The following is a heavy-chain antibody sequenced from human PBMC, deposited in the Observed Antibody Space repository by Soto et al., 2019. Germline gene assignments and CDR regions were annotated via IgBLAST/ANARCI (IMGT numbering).Heavy chain of an antibody. J-gene: IGHJ4*02. Sequence: PSETLSLTCAVYGGSFSGYYWSWIRQPPGKGLEWIGEINHSGSTNYNPSLKSRVTISVDTSKNQFSLKLSSVTAADTAVYYCARGLAGRWLQFRGQGTLVTVYS. D-gene: IGHD5-12*01. CDR1: GGSFSGYY. CDR3: ARGLAGRWLQF. CDR2: INHSGST. V-gene: IGHV4-34*01.